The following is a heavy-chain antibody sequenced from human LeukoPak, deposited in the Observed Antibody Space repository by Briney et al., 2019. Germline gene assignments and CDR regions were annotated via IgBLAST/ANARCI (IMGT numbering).Heavy chain of an antibody. V-gene: IGHV3-48*01. D-gene: IGHD3-22*01. CDR2: ISSSSSTI. J-gene: IGHJ4*02. CDR3: ARGSTYYDSSGQVPFDY. Sequence: GGSLRLSCAASGFTFSTYSMNWVRQAPGKGLEWVSYISSSSSTIYYADSVKGRFTISRDNAKNSLYLQMNSLRAEDTAVYYCARGSTYYDSSGQVPFDYWGQGTLVTVSS. CDR1: GFTFSTYS.